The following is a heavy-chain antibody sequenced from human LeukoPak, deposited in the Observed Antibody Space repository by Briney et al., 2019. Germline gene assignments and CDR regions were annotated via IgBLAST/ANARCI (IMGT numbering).Heavy chain of an antibody. CDR2: IYYSGST. V-gene: IGHV4-59*01. Sequence: SETLSLTCTVSGGSISSYYWSWIRQPPGKGLEWIGYIYYSGSTNYNPSLKSRVTISVDTSKNQFSLKLNSVTAADTAVYYCARTYYYGSGSLPWGQGTLVTVSS. CDR3: ARTYYYGSGSLP. D-gene: IGHD3-10*01. CDR1: GGSISSYY. J-gene: IGHJ5*02.